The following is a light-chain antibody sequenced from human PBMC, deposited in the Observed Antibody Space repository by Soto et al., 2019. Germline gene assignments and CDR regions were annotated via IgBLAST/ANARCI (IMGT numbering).Light chain of an antibody. Sequence: DIEMSQSPSSLAASVGDRVTITCRAGQSLNRWLAWYQQKPGKAPQILIYDASKLEPGVPSRLSGGGSGTEFTLTISSLQPDDFATYYCQQYNSYSRTFGQGTKVDIK. CDR3: QQYNSYSRT. CDR1: QSLNRW. CDR2: DAS. V-gene: IGKV1-5*01. J-gene: IGKJ1*01.